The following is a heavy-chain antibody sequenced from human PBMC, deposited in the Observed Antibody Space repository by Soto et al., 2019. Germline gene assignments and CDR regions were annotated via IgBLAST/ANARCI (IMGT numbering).Heavy chain of an antibody. J-gene: IGHJ2*01. CDR3: ARRYHRWLQLWYFDL. CDR2: IIPIFGTA. V-gene: IGHV1-69*12. D-gene: IGHD5-12*01. Sequence: QVQLVQSGAEVKKPGSSVTVSCKASGGTFSSYTISWVRQAPGQGLEWMGGIIPIFGTANYAQKFQGRVTITADESTNTAYIELSSLRSADNAVYCCARRYHRWLQLWYFDLWGRGTLVTVSS. CDR1: GGTFSSYT.